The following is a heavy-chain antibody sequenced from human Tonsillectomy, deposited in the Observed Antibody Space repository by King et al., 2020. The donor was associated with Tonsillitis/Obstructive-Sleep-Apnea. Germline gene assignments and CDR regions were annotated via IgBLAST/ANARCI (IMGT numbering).Heavy chain of an antibody. D-gene: IGHD3-3*01. CDR2: ISYDGSNK. V-gene: IGHV3-30*04. J-gene: IGHJ4*02. CDR1: GFTFSSYA. CDR3: ARGSYDFWSGYYPTDYFDY. Sequence: VQLVESGGGVVQPGRYLRLSCAASGFTFSSYAMHWVRQAPGKGLEWVAVISYDGSNKYYADSVKGRFTISRDNSKNTLYLQMNSLRAEDTAVYYCARGSYDFWSGYYPTDYFDYWGQGTLLTVSS.